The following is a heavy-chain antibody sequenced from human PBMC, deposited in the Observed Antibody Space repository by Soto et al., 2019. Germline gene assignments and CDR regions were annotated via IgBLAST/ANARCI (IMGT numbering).Heavy chain of an antibody. J-gene: IGHJ5*02. CDR2: IYYSGST. Sequence: PSETLSLTCTVSGDSISSGDYYWSWIRQPPGKGLEWIGYIYYSGSTNYNPSLKSRVTISVDTSKNQFSLKLSSVTAADTAVYYCARQTLRYYGSGSYFNWFDPWGQGTLVTVS. V-gene: IGHV4-61*08. CDR3: ARQTLRYYGSGSYFNWFDP. CDR1: GDSISSGDYY. D-gene: IGHD3-10*01.